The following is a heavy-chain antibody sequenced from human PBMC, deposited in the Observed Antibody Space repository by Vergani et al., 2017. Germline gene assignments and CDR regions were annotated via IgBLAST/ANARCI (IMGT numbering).Heavy chain of an antibody. V-gene: IGHV4-61*02. J-gene: IGHJ4*02. D-gene: IGHD6-19*01. Sequence: QVQLQESGPGLVKPSLTLSLTCTVSGGSISSDSYHWSWIRQSAGKGLEWIGRVHTGRGSNYNPSLRSRVTISLDTSKNQFSLKMTSVTAADTAVYYCARVPVAGFYFAYWGQGTLVTVSS. CDR1: GGSISSDSYH. CDR2: VHTGRGS. CDR3: ARVPVAGFYFAY.